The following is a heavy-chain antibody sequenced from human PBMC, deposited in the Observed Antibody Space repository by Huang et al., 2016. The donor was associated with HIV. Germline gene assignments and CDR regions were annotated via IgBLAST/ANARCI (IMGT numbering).Heavy chain of an antibody. J-gene: IGHJ3*02. D-gene: IGHD6-13*01. CDR1: GGSISSGSYY. CDR2: IYTSGST. CDR3: ARDPYSITWGRPFDI. Sequence: QVQLQESGPGLVKPSQTLSLTCTVSGGSISSGSYYWSWIRQPAGKGLEWFGHIYTSGSTNYNPSLKSRVTISVDTSKNEFSLKVNSVTAADTAVYYCARDPYSITWGRPFDIWAKGHWSPSLQ. V-gene: IGHV4-61*09.